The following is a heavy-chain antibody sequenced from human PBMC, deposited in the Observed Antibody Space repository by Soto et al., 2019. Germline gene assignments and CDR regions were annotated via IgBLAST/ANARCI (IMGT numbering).Heavy chain of an antibody. J-gene: IGHJ4*02. Sequence: PGGSLRLSCAASGFTFSSYGMHWVRQAPGKGLEWVAVIWYDGSNKYYADSVKGRFTISRDNSKNTLYLQMNSLRAEDTAVYYCARDRAVAGYFVDYWGQGTLVTVSS. CDR1: GFTFSSYG. CDR2: IWYDGSNK. D-gene: IGHD6-19*01. V-gene: IGHV3-33*01. CDR3: ARDRAVAGYFVDY.